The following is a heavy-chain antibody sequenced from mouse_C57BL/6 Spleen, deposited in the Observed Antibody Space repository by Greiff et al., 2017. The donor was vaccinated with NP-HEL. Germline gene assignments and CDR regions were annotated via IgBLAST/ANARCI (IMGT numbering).Heavy chain of an antibody. Sequence: QVQLQQPGAELVRPGSSVKLSCKASGYTFTSYWMDWVKQRPGQGLEWIGNIYPSDSETHYNQKFKDKATLTVDKSSSTAYMQLSSLTSEDSAVYYCARERYTAQGYFDVWGTGTTVTVSS. CDR2: IYPSDSET. CDR1: GYTFTSYW. V-gene: IGHV1-61*01. J-gene: IGHJ1*03. D-gene: IGHD1-2*01. CDR3: ARERYTAQGYFDV.